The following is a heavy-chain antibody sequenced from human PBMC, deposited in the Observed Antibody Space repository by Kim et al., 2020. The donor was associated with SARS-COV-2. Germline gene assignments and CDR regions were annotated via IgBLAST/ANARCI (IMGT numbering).Heavy chain of an antibody. D-gene: IGHD3-9*01. V-gene: IGHV3-33*01. J-gene: IGHJ6*02. CDR3: ASGRRLRYFLSPPYYYGMDV. Sequence: GGSLRLSCAASGFTFSSYGMHWVRQAPGKGLEWVAVIWYDGSNKYYADSVKGRFTISRDNSKNTLYLQMNSLRAEDTAVYYCASGRRLRYFLSPPYYYGMDVWGQGTTVTVSS. CDR2: IWYDGSNK. CDR1: GFTFSSYG.